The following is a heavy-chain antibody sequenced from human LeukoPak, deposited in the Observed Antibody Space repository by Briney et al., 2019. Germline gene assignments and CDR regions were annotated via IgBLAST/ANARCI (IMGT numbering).Heavy chain of an antibody. V-gene: IGHV3-30*18. J-gene: IGHJ4*02. D-gene: IGHD6-13*01. CDR2: ISYDGSNK. Sequence: PGGSLRLSCAASGFTFSSYGMHWVRQAPGKGLEWVAVISYDGSNKYYADSVKGQFTISRDNSKNTLYLRMNSLRAEDTAVYYCAKEARGQGGYTDYWGQGTLVTVSS. CDR3: AKEARGQGGYTDY. CDR1: GFTFSSYG.